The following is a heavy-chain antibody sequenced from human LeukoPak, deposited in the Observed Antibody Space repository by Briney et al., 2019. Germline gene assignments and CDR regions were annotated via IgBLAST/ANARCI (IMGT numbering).Heavy chain of an antibody. CDR2: INAGNGDT. D-gene: IGHD1-26*01. CDR3: ARGRRSGSPTGQFYLDF. V-gene: IGHV1-3*01. J-gene: IGHJ4*02. Sequence: ASVKVSCKASGYTFTTYAVHGVRQAPGQGLEWMGWINAGNGDTRYSQKFQDRVTLTRDTSANTVYLELSSLRSEDTAVYYCARGRRSGSPTGQFYLDFWGQGDPVTVSS. CDR1: GYTFTTYA.